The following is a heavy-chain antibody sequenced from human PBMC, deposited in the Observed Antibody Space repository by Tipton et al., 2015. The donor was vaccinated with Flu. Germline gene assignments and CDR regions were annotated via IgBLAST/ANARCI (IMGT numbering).Heavy chain of an antibody. J-gene: IGHJ3*02. D-gene: IGHD7-27*01. V-gene: IGHV4-39*07. Sequence: LRLSCTVSGGSISSGSYYWSWIRQPAGKGLEWIGSIYYSGSTYYNPSLKSRVTISVDTSKNQFSLKLSSVTAADTAVYYCAPRLTGDAFDIWGQGTMVTVSS. CDR3: APRLTGDAFDI. CDR1: GGSISSGSYY. CDR2: IYYSGST.